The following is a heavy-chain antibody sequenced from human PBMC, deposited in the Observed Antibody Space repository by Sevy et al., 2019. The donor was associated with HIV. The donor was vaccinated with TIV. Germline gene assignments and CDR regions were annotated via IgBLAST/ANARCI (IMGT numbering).Heavy chain of an antibody. CDR1: GFTFSING. Sequence: GGSLRLSCAAYGFTFSINGMHWVRQAPGKGLEWVAVIWNDRSNKHYADSVKGRFTISRDNAKNTLYLQMNSLRVEDTAVYYCASLPNNYYDITGSSGDDAFDIWGQGTRVTVSS. V-gene: IGHV3-33*01. CDR3: ASLPNNYYDITGSSGDDAFDI. D-gene: IGHD3-22*01. CDR2: IWNDRSNK. J-gene: IGHJ3*02.